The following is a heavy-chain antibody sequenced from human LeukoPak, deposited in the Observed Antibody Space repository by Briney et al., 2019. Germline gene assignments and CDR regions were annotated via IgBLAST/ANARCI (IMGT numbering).Heavy chain of an antibody. D-gene: IGHD6-13*01. Sequence: GGSLRLSCAASGFTFSSYAMSWVRQAPGKGLEWVSSIGGSGGSTYYADSVKGRFTISRDNSKNTLYLQMNSLRAEDAAVYYCAKVETAAAATLRGFDYWGQGTLVTVSS. V-gene: IGHV3-23*01. CDR2: IGGSGGST. CDR3: AKVETAAAATLRGFDY. J-gene: IGHJ4*02. CDR1: GFTFSSYA.